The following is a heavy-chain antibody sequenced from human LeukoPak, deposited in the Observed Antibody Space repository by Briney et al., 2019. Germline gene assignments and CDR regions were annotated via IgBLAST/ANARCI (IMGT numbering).Heavy chain of an antibody. D-gene: IGHD3-10*02. CDR2: VYYGGST. CDR1: GASISGYY. Sequence: SETLSFTCTVSGASISGYYWRWIRQPPGKGLEGIGYVYYGGSTNYNPSLKSRVTISVDTSKNQFSLQLSSVTAADTAVYYCARGRLRSDFDYWGQGTLVTVSS. J-gene: IGHJ4*02. CDR3: ARGRLRSDFDY. V-gene: IGHV4-59*01.